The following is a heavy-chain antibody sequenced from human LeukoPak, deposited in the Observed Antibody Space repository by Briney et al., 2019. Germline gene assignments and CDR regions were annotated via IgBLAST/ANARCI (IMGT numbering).Heavy chain of an antibody. D-gene: IGHD3-10*01. Sequence: GGSLRLSCAASGFTFSSYAMHWVRQAPGKGLEWVAVISYDGSNKYYADSVKGRFTISRDNSKNTLYLQMNSLRAEDTAVYYCARLGAYGSGSNTYYYYGMDVWGQGTTVTVSS. J-gene: IGHJ6*02. V-gene: IGHV3-30-3*01. CDR1: GFTFSSYA. CDR2: ISYDGSNK. CDR3: ARLGAYGSGSNTYYYYGMDV.